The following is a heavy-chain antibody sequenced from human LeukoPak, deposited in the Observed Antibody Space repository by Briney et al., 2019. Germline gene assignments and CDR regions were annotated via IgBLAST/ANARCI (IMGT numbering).Heavy chain of an antibody. CDR1: GFTFSGSV. Sequence: QPGGSLRLSCAASGFTFSGSVLHWVRQASGKGLEWVGRIRSTANGYATAYAASVKGRFTISRDDSKNTAYLQMDSLKSDDTAMYYCTTEFKELGSFFYFYYMDVWGTGTTVTISS. V-gene: IGHV3-73*01. CDR2: IRSTANGYAT. D-gene: IGHD3-10*01. J-gene: IGHJ6*03. CDR3: TTEFKELGSFFYFYYMDV.